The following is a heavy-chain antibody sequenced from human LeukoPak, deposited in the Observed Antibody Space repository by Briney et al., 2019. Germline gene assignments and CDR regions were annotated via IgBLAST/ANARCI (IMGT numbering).Heavy chain of an antibody. CDR2: INHSGST. D-gene: IGHD5-24*01. V-gene: IGHV4-34*01. J-gene: IGHJ4*02. CDR1: GGSFSGYY. Sequence: SGTLSLTCVVYGGSFSGYYWSWVRQPPGKGLAWIGAINHSGSTNYTPSLKSRVTISVDTYKNQFSLKLSSVTAADTAVYYCARGEMATIRNWGQGTLVTVSS. CDR3: ARGEMATIRN.